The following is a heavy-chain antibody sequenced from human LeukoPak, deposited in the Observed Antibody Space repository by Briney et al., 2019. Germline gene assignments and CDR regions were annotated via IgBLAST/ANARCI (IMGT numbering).Heavy chain of an antibody. CDR2: RIAVFPAP. V-gene: IGHV1-69*05. CDR3: AGSDA. CDR1: GGTFSTYP. Sequence: GASVKVSCKASGGTFSTYPINWVRQAPGQGLEWMGGRIAVFPAPNYAQKSQGRITVTTDESTATAYMELSSLRSDDTAVYYCAGSDAWGQGTLVTVSS. J-gene: IGHJ5*02.